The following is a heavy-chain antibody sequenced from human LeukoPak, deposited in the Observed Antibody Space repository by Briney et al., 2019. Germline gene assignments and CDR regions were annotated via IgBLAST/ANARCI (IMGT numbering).Heavy chain of an antibody. Sequence: GSSVKVSCKASGGTFSSYAISWVRQAPGQGLEWMGWISAYNGHTNYAQKLQGRVTMTTDTSTSTAYMELRSLRSDDTAVYYCARGSIVVVSAPLDYWGQGTLVTVSS. CDR3: ARGSIVVVSAPLDY. D-gene: IGHD2-21*01. CDR1: GGTFSSYA. CDR2: ISAYNGHT. V-gene: IGHV1-18*01. J-gene: IGHJ4*02.